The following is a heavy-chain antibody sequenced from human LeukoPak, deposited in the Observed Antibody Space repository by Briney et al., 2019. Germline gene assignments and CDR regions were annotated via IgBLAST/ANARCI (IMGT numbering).Heavy chain of an antibody. CDR2: ISAYNGNT. D-gene: IGHD3-22*01. CDR3: ARDGPIWDSSGYYRDAFDI. Sequence: ASVKVSCKASGYTFTSYGISWVRQAPGQGLEWMGWISAYNGNTNYAQKLQGRVTMTTDTSTSTAYMELRSLRSDDTAVYYCARDGPIWDSSGYYRDAFDIWGQGTMVTVSS. CDR1: GYTFTSYG. V-gene: IGHV1-18*01. J-gene: IGHJ3*02.